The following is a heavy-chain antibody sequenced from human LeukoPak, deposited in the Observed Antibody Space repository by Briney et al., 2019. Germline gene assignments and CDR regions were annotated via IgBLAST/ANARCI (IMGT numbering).Heavy chain of an antibody. CDR2: ISSSGSTI. J-gene: IGHJ3*02. V-gene: IGHV3-48*03. D-gene: IGHD1-26*01. CDR3: AREWEGAAFDI. CDR1: GFTFSSYE. Sequence: GGSLRLSCAASGFTFSSYEMNWVRQAPGKGLEGVSYISSSGSTIYYADSVKGRFTISRDNAKNSLYLQMHSLRAEDTAVYYCAREWEGAAFDIWGQGTMVTVSS.